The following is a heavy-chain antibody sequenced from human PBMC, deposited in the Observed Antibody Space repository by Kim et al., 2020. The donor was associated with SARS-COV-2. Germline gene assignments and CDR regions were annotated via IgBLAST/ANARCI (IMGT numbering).Heavy chain of an antibody. Sequence: GGSLRLSCAASGFTFSNYAMTWVRQAPGKGLEWVSTISSGGDNTFYADSAKGRFTISRDYSENTLYLQMNSLGDGDTAIYYCAKGLGSGWFFDCWGQGTL. D-gene: IGHD6-19*01. CDR1: GFTFSNYA. CDR3: AKGLGSGWFFDC. V-gene: IGHV3-23*01. J-gene: IGHJ4*02. CDR2: ISSGGDNT.